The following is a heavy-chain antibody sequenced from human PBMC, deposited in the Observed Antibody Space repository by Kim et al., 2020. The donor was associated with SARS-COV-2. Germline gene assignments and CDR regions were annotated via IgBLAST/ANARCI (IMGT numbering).Heavy chain of an antibody. D-gene: IGHD6-19*01. Sequence: YAQKFQGRVTITADESTSTAYMELSSLRSEDTAVYYCARGEQWPFVGYGYWGQGTLVTVSS. CDR3: ARGEQWPFVGYGY. V-gene: IGHV1-69*01. J-gene: IGHJ4*02.